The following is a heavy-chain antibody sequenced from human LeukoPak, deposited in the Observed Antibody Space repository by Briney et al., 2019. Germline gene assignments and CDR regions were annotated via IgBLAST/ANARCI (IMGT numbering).Heavy chain of an antibody. V-gene: IGHV4-38-2*02. CDR3: AKFSPLLPVAFY. CDR2: IYHSGST. Sequence: SETLSLTCTVSGYSISSGYYWGWIRQPPGKGLEWIGSIYHSGSTYSNPSLKSRLTISVDTSKNQFSLKLTSVTAADTAVYYCAKFSPLLPVAFYWGQGTLVTVSS. CDR1: GYSISSGYY. J-gene: IGHJ4*02. D-gene: IGHD6-19*01.